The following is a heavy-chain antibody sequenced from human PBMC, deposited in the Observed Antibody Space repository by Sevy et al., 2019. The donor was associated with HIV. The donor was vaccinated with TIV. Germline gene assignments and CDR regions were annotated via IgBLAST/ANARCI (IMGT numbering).Heavy chain of an antibody. V-gene: IGHV3-30-3*01. CDR2: MSYDGSNE. CDR3: ARGVYYYDSSGYYSFDY. D-gene: IGHD3-22*01. CDR1: GFTFSNYI. J-gene: IGHJ4*02. Sequence: GGSLRLSCAASGFTFSNYIMHWVRQAPGKGLEWVAVMSYDGSNEYYADSVKGRFTISRETSKNTLYLQMNSLRPEDTAVYSCARGVYYYDSSGYYSFDYWGQGTLVTVSS.